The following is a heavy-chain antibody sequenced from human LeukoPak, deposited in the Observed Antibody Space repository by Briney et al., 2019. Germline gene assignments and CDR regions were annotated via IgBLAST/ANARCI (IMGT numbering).Heavy chain of an antibody. CDR2: ISGSGGST. Sequence: AGSLRPSCAASGFTFSSYAMSWVRQAPGKWLDWVSAISGSGGSTYYADSVKGRFTISRDNSKNTLYLQMNSLRAEDTAVYYCAKDGYFNSGSYYDYWGQGTLVTVSS. V-gene: IGHV3-23*01. J-gene: IGHJ4*02. D-gene: IGHD1-26*01. CDR3: AKDGYFNSGSYYDY. CDR1: GFTFSSYA.